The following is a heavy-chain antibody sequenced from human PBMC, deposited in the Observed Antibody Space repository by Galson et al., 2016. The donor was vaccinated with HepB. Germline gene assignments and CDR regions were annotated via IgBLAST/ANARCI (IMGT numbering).Heavy chain of an antibody. J-gene: IGHJ4*02. CDR1: GFSLSTSGMC. CDR2: IDWDDDK. D-gene: IGHD2-2*01. V-gene: IGHV2-70*01. Sequence: PALVKPTQTLTLTCTFSGFSLSTSGMCVSWIRQPPGKALEWLALIDWDDDKYYSTSLKTRLTISKDTSKNQMVLTMTNMDPVDTATYYCARARYCSSTSPFDYWGQGTLVTVSS. CDR3: ARARYCSSTSPFDY.